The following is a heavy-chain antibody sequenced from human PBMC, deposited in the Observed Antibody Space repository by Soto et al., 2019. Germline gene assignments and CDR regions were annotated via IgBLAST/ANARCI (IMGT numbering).Heavy chain of an antibody. Sequence: SETLSLTCTVSGCSISSGGYYWSWIRQHPGKGLEWIGYIYYSGSTYYNPSLKSRVTISVDTSKNQFSLKLSSVTAADTAVYYCARGRSVAQGLDYWGQGTLVTVPS. CDR3: ARGRSVAQGLDY. J-gene: IGHJ4*02. CDR1: GCSISSGGYY. CDR2: IYYSGST. V-gene: IGHV4-31*03.